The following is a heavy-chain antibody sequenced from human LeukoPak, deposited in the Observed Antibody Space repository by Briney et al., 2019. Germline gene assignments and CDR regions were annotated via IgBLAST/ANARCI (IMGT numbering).Heavy chain of an antibody. CDR3: AVLWYRNTYYYMDV. CDR2: INHSGST. D-gene: IGHD3-10*01. CDR1: GGSFSGYY. V-gene: IGHV4-34*01. J-gene: IGHJ6*03. Sequence: KPSETLSLTCAVYGGSFSGYYWSWIRQPPGKGLEWIGEINHSGSTNYNPSLKSRVTISVDTSKNQFSLKLSSVTAADTAVYYCAVLWYRNTYYYMDVWGKGTTVTVSS.